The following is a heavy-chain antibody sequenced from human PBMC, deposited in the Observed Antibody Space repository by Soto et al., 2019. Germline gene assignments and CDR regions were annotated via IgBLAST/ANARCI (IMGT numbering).Heavy chain of an antibody. CDR2: ISFEGTNK. J-gene: IGHJ5*01. CDR3: AKDRHYDFWSGFFYDS. D-gene: IGHD3-3*01. Sequence: QVQLVESGGGVVQPGRSLRLSCAASGFTFSSYGMHWVRQAPGKGLEWVASISFEGTNKYYGDSVKGRVTISRDNSNDTLYLQMSSRTVEDTAIYYCAKDRHYDFWSGFFYDSWGQGTLVTVHS. V-gene: IGHV3-30*18. CDR1: GFTFSSYG.